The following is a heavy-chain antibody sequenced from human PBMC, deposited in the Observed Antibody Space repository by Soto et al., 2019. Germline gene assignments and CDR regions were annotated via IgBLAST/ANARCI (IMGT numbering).Heavy chain of an antibody. Sequence: QVQLMQSGAEVKKPGSSVKVSCKASGGTISTNVISWVRQAPGQGLEWMGEIMPIFAAPNNAQKFQGRLTLTEATTAPPVSVKAGILPSEDTAVYFRAPGSRYSRGGSITPDPWDPGT. CDR2: IMPIFAAP. J-gene: IGHJ5*02. CDR1: GGTISTNV. V-gene: IGHV1-69*06. CDR3: APGSRYSRGGSITPDP. D-gene: IGHD2-15*01.